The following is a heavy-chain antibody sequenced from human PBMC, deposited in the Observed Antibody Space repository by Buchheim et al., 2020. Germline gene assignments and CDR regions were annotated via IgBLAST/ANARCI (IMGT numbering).Heavy chain of an antibody. CDR1: GGSISSSNW. J-gene: IGHJ4*02. D-gene: IGHD2-2*01. Sequence: QVQLQESGPGLVKPSGTLSLTCAVSGGSISSSNWWSWVRQPPGKGLEWIGEIYHSGSTNYNPSLKRRVTISVDKSKNQFSLKLSSVTAADTAVYYCARASDGYCSSTSCYGGGLGWGQGTL. V-gene: IGHV4-4*02. CDR2: IYHSGST. CDR3: ARASDGYCSSTSCYGGGLG.